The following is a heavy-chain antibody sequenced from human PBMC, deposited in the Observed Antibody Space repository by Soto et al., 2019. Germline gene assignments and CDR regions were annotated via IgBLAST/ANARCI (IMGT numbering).Heavy chain of an antibody. CDR2: ISGSGVST. D-gene: IGHD3-3*01. J-gene: IGHJ4*02. CDR1: GFTFSSYA. V-gene: IGHV3-23*01. Sequence: QLGGSLRLSCAASGFTFSSYAMSWVRQAPGKGLEWVSAISGSGVSTYYADSVKGRFTISRDNSKNTLYLQMNSLRAEDTAVYYCAKSGSLEWLFHFDYWGQGTLVTVSS. CDR3: AKSGSLEWLFHFDY.